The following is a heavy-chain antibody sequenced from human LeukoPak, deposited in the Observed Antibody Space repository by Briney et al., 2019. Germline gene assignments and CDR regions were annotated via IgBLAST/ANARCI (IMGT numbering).Heavy chain of an antibody. CDR1: GFTFSIYW. Sequence: GGSLRLSCAASGFTFSIYWVHWVRQAPGKGLVWVSSINSDGSSTSYADSVKGRFTISRDNSKNTLYLQMNSLRAEDTAVYYCARQALYDSSGYSSPRFDYWGQGTLVTVSS. V-gene: IGHV3-74*01. J-gene: IGHJ4*02. CDR2: INSDGSST. CDR3: ARQALYDSSGYSSPRFDY. D-gene: IGHD3-22*01.